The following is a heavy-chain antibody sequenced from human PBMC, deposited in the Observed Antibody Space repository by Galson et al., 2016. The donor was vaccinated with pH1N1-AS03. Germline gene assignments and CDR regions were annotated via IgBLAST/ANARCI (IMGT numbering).Heavy chain of an antibody. CDR3: ARDQGIFLGSLDS. CDR2: VSYDGVNQ. CDR1: GFTFSNYG. Sequence: SLRLSCAASGFTFSNYGMHWVRQAPGKGLEWVAVVSYDGVNQYYTDSVQGRFTISRDNSKNTVYLQLNSLRVEDTAPYYCARDQGIFLGSLDSWGQGTLVTVSS. V-gene: IGHV3-30*03. J-gene: IGHJ4*02. D-gene: IGHD3-3*02.